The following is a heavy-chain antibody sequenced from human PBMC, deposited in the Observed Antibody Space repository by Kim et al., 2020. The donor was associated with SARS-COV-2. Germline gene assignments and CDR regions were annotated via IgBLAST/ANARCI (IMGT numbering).Heavy chain of an antibody. J-gene: IGHJ6*02. CDR3: ARQNIMGASYMVYYGMDV. CDR1: GYRFTNYY. Sequence: GESLKISCEASGYRFTNYYINWVRKMPGKGLEWMGRIDPSDSFTNYSPSFQGHVTISADKSINTAYLQWSGLKASDTAIYYCARQNIMGASYMVYYGMDVWGQGTTVTVSS. V-gene: IGHV5-10-1*01. D-gene: IGHD1-26*01. CDR2: IDPSDSFT.